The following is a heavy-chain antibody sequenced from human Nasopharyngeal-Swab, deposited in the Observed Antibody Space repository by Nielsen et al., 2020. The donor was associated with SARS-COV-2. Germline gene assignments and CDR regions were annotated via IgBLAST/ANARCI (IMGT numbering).Heavy chain of an antibody. Sequence: WIRQPPGKGLEWVSGISWNSGSIDYADSVKGRFTISRDNSKNTLYLQMNSLRAEDTAVYYCARDGGDYYDSSGYYPPFDYWGQGTLVTVSS. J-gene: IGHJ4*02. D-gene: IGHD3-22*01. V-gene: IGHV3-23*01. CDR3: ARDGGDYYDSSGYYPPFDY. CDR2: ISWNSGSI.